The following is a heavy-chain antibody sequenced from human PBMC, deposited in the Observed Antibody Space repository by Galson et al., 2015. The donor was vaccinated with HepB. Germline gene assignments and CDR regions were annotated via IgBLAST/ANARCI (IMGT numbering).Heavy chain of an antibody. Sequence: LRLSCAVSGFSFSDLYIDWVRQAPGKGLEWVGRSRNKPKGYSTAYAASVKGRFTVSRDDSKNSVFLQMNSLRSEDTAVYYCARSEVTTVVTDFDSWGQGTLVTVSS. CDR2: SRNKPKGYST. V-gene: IGHV3-72*01. D-gene: IGHD4-23*01. J-gene: IGHJ4*02. CDR1: GFSFSDLY. CDR3: ARSEVTTVVTDFDS.